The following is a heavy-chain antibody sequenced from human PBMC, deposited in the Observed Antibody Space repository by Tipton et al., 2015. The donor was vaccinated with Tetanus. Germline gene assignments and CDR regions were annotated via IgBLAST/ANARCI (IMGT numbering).Heavy chain of an antibody. CDR3: ARGSRFWFDN. CDR1: GGSIRSGGYY. J-gene: IGHJ4*02. V-gene: IGHV4-31*03. CDR2: IYYTGNT. Sequence: TLSLTCTVSGGSIRSGGYYWSWIRQHPVKGLEWIGYIYYTGNTYYNPSLKSRLTISVDTSKNQFSLNLTSVTAADTAVYYCARGSRFWFDNWGQGTLVTVSS.